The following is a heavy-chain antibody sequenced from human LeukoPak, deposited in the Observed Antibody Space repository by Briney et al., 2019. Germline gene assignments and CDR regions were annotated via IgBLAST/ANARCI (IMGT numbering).Heavy chain of an antibody. V-gene: IGHV4-34*01. Sequence: PSETLSLTCAVYGGSFSGYYWSWIRQPPGKGLEWIGEINHSGSTNYNPSLKSRVTISVDKSKNQFSLKLSSVTAADTAVYYCAREVSSSWPNWFDPWGQGTLVTVSS. D-gene: IGHD6-13*01. J-gene: IGHJ5*02. CDR2: INHSGST. CDR3: AREVSSSWPNWFDP. CDR1: GGSFSGYY.